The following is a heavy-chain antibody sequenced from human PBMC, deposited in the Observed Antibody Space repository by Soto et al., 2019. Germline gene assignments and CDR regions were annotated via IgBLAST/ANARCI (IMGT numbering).Heavy chain of an antibody. CDR2: IYYSGST. CDR3: ARESGSYDPLDY. Sequence: SETLSLTCTVSGVSITSYYWSWIRQPPGKGLEWVGYIYYSGSTRYNPSLKSRVTISIDTSKSQFSMKMTSVTAADTAMYYCARESGSYDPLDYWGQGTRVTVYS. CDR1: GVSITSYY. V-gene: IGHV4-59*01. D-gene: IGHD1-26*01. J-gene: IGHJ4*02.